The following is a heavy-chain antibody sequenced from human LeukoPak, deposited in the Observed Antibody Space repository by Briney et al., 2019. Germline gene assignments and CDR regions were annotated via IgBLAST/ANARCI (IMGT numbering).Heavy chain of an antibody. CDR2: INPSGGST. Sequence: GASVKVSCKASGYTFTSYYMHWVRQAPGQGLEWMGIINPSGGSTSYAQKFQGRVTITADESTSTAYMELSSLRSEDTAVYYCARGATYYDFWSGYYTAPTYGMDVWGQGTTVTVSS. J-gene: IGHJ6*02. V-gene: IGHV1-46*01. D-gene: IGHD3-3*01. CDR1: GYTFTSYY. CDR3: ARGATYYDFWSGYYTAPTYGMDV.